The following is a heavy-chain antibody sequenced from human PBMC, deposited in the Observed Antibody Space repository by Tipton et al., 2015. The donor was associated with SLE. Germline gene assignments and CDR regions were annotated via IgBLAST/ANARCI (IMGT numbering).Heavy chain of an antibody. Sequence: TLSLTCTVSGGSISGYYWSWVRQPPGKGLEWIGYISFSGLTNYNPSVRSRVSTSMDTSKNQFSLKLSSVTAADTAVYYCAGMSYPREGYFDYWGQGTLVTVSS. V-gene: IGHV4-59*12. J-gene: IGHJ4*02. CDR2: ISFSGLT. CDR3: AGMSYPREGYFDY. D-gene: IGHD1-26*01. CDR1: GGSISGYY.